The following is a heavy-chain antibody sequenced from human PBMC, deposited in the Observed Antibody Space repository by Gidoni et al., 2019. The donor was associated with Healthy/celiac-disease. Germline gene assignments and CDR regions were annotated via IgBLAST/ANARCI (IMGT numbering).Heavy chain of an antibody. J-gene: IGHJ6*03. Sequence: QVQLQESCPGLVKPSKTLSLPCTVSGRPISSGSYYWSWIRQPPGKGLEWIGRIYTSGSTNYNPSLKSRVTISVDTSKNQFTLKLSSVTAADTAVYYCARDWPLSSYYYYMDVWGKGTTVTVSS. CDR1: GRPISSGSYY. V-gene: IGHV4-61*02. CDR3: ARDWPLSSYYYYMDV. CDR2: IYTSGST. D-gene: IGHD2-2*01.